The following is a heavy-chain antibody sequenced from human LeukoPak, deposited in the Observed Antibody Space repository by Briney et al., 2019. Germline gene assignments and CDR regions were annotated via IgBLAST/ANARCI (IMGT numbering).Heavy chain of an antibody. CDR1: GGSFSGYY. J-gene: IGHJ3*02. D-gene: IGHD2-2*01. Sequence: SETLSLTCAVYGGSFSGYYWSWIRQPPGKGLEWIGEINHSGSTNYNPSLKSRVTISVDTSKNQFSLELSSVTAADTAVYYCARLPDIVVVPAAPDAFDIWGQGTMVTVSS. CDR2: INHSGST. V-gene: IGHV4-34*01. CDR3: ARLPDIVVVPAAPDAFDI.